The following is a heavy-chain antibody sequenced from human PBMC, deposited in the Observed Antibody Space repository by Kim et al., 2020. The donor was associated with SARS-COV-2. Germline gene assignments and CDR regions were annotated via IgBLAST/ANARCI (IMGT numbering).Heavy chain of an antibody. CDR3: AKGKDYDYYYGMDV. Sequence: GGSLRLSCAASGFIFDDYAMHWVRQTPGKGLEWVSGISWNSGSIGYADSVKGRFTISRDNAKNSLFLQMNSLRAEDTALYYCAKGKDYDYYYGMDVWGQGTTVIVSS. J-gene: IGHJ6*02. V-gene: IGHV3-9*01. CDR2: ISWNSGSI. CDR1: GFIFDDYA.